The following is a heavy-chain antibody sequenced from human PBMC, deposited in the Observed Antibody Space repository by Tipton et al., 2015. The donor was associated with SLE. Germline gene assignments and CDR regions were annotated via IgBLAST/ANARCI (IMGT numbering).Heavy chain of an antibody. V-gene: IGHV1-2*02. CDR2: INPNSGGT. CDR3: VRECSSTTLLDYFDY. D-gene: IGHD2-2*01. CDR1: GYTFTGYY. Sequence: QLVQSGAEVKKPGASVKVSCKASGYTFTGYYMHWVRQAPGQGLEWMGWINPNSGGTNYAQKFQGRVTMTRDTSISTAYMELSRLRSDDTAMYYCVRECSSTTLLDYFDYWGQGTLVTVSS. J-gene: IGHJ4*02.